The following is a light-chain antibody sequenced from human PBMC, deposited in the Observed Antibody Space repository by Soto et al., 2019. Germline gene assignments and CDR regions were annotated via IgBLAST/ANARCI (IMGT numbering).Light chain of an antibody. J-gene: IGLJ3*02. Sequence: QSALTQPASVSGSLGQSITISCTGTSSDVGAYNYVSWYQHHPGKAPKLMIYDVSDRPSGVSNRFSGSKSGNTASLTISGLQAEDEADYYCSSYATSGTLFGGGTKVTVL. CDR3: SSYATSGTL. CDR1: SSDVGAYNY. CDR2: DVS. V-gene: IGLV2-14*03.